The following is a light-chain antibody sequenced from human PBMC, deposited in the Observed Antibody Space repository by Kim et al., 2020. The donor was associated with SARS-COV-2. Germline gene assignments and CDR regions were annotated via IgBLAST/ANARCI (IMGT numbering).Light chain of an antibody. CDR3: SSYRSSSAIVV. CDR1: RRGVSDYNS. J-gene: IGLJ2*01. Sequence: QSITISGTRTRRGVSDYNSGSCHQQHAAKPPTLIIYCGTNRPPGVLARFFGSKSGNTASLTTAGLQAADEADYYCSSYRSSSAIVVFGGGTKLTVL. V-gene: IGLV2-14*03. CDR2: CGT.